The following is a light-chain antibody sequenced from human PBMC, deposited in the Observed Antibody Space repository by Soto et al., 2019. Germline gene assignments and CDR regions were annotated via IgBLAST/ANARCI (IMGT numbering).Light chain of an antibody. CDR2: DVS. J-gene: IGLJ1*01. Sequence: QSVLTQPASVSGSPGQSITISCTGTSSDVGGYNYVSWYQQHPGKAPKLMIYDVSNRPSGVSNRFSGSKSGNTASLTISGLQAEDEPDYYCSSYTSSSTPVFGTGTKLTVL. V-gene: IGLV2-14*01. CDR3: SSYTSSSTPV. CDR1: SSDVGGYNY.